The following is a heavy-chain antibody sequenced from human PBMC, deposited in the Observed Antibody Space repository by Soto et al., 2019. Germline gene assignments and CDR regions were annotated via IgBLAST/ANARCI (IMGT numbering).Heavy chain of an antibody. CDR3: ARDRSAGNYFYYGMDV. D-gene: IGHD1-1*01. CDR1: GLPFNRNG. CDR2: IWYDGSKE. J-gene: IGHJ6*02. V-gene: IGHV3-33*01. Sequence: GGSLRLSCAESGLPFNRNGMHWVRQAPGKGLEWVAVIWYDGSKEYYSDSVKGRFTISRDNSKNMLYLQMNSVRVEDTAVYFCARDRSAGNYFYYGMDVWGQGTTVTVSS.